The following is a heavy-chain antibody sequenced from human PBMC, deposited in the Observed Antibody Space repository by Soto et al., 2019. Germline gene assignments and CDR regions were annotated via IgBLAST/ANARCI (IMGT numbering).Heavy chain of an antibody. CDR2: IYYSGTT. CDR3: AREGYNYNGMEV. CDR1: GDSISSNSYF. V-gene: IGHV4-39*07. J-gene: IGHJ6*02. Sequence: PSDTLSITFTGSGDSISSNSYFWALISQPPGKGLEWIGSIYYSGTTYYNPSLRSRVTISVDTSKNQFSLNLNSVTAADTAVYHCAREGYNYNGMEVWGQGTTVTVSS.